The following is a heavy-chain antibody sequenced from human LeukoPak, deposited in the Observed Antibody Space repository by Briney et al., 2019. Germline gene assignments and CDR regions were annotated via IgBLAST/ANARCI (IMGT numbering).Heavy chain of an antibody. CDR1: GYTFTGYY. V-gene: IGHV1-2*02. Sequence: ASVKVSCKASGYTFTGYYMHWVRQAPGQGLEWMGWINPNSGGTSYAQKFQGRVTMTRDTSISTGYMELSRLRFDDTAVYYCAINKAAKSLDYWGQGTLVTVSS. D-gene: IGHD6-25*01. J-gene: IGHJ4*02. CDR2: INPNSGGT. CDR3: AINKAAKSLDY.